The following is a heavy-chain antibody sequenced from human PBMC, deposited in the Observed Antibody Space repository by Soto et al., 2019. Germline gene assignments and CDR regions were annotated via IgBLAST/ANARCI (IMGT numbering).Heavy chain of an antibody. CDR1: GGSISSGDYY. Sequence: SETLSLTCTVSGGSISSGDYYWSWIRQPPGKGLEWIGYIYYSGSTYYNPSLKSRVTISVDTSKNQFSLKLSSVTAADTAVYYCACDSSSSNDYFDYWGQLTLVTVSS. V-gene: IGHV4-30-4*01. CDR3: ACDSSSSNDYFDY. D-gene: IGHD6-6*01. CDR2: IYYSGST. J-gene: IGHJ4*02.